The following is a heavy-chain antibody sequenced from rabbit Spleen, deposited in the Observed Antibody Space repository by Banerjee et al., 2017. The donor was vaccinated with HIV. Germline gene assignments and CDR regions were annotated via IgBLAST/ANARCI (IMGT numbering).Heavy chain of an antibody. CDR2: IYAGNSGYT. D-gene: IGHD2-1*01. V-gene: IGHV1S45*01. Sequence: QQRLVESGGGLVKPGASLTLTCKASGVSFSDKDVMCWVRQAPGKGLEWIACIYAGNSGYTYYATWATGRFTCSKTSSTTVTLQMSSLTAADTATYFCVRDQAGDADYGPYYLNLWGPGTLVTVS. J-gene: IGHJ4*01. CDR1: GVSFSDKDV. CDR3: VRDQAGDADYGPYYLNL.